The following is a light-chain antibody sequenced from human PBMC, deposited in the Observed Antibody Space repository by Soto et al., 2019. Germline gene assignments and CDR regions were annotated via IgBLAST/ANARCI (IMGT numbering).Light chain of an antibody. CDR1: QSISGT. CDR2: GAS. Sequence: EIVMTQSPATLSVSPGGRATLSFRASQSISGTLAWYQQKPGQAPRLLIYGASTRATSFPARFSGSGSGTDFTLTISSLQSEDFAVYYCQQRSNWPPITFGQGTRLEIK. CDR3: QQRSNWPPIT. J-gene: IGKJ5*01. V-gene: IGKV3-15*01.